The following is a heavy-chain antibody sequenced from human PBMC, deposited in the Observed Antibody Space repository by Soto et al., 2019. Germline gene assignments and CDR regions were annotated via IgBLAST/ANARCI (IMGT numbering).Heavy chain of an antibody. D-gene: IGHD3-3*01. CDR3: VNDYYDKMDGYYGPDY. CDR1: GFTFSNYG. V-gene: IGHV3-30*18. J-gene: IGHJ4*02. CDR2: ISNDGNTK. Sequence: QVQLVESGGGVVQPGRSLSLSCAASGFTFSNYGIHWVRQAPGQGLEWVTVISNDGNTKYDADSVKGRFTISRDNSKNTLYLQLNSLRPEATAVYYCVNDYYDKMDGYYGPDYWGQGTLVTVSS.